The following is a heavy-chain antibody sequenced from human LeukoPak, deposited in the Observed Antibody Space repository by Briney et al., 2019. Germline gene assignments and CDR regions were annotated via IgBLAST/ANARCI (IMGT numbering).Heavy chain of an antibody. Sequence: GGSLRLSCAASGFTFISYGMTWVRQAPGKGLEWVAYISSSSSTIYYADSVKGRFTISRDNAKNSLYLQMNSLRAEDTAVYYCAELGITMIGGVWGKGTTVTISS. CDR1: GFTFISYG. J-gene: IGHJ6*04. V-gene: IGHV3-48*04. D-gene: IGHD3-10*02. CDR2: ISSSSSTI. CDR3: AELGITMIGGV.